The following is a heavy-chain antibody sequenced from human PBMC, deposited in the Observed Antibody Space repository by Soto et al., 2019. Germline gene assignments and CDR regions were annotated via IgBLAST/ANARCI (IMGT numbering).Heavy chain of an antibody. CDR1: GYTFTSYD. D-gene: IGHD3-22*01. J-gene: IGHJ4*02. CDR2: MNPNSGNT. Sequence: QVQLVQSGAEVKKPGASVKVSCKASGYTFTSYDINWVRQATGQGLEWMGWMNPNSGNTGYAQKFQGRVTMTRNTSISTAYMELSSLRSDDTAVYYCARGYDSNGRYNHPHDYWGQGTLVTLSP. CDR3: ARGYDSNGRYNHPHDY. V-gene: IGHV1-8*01.